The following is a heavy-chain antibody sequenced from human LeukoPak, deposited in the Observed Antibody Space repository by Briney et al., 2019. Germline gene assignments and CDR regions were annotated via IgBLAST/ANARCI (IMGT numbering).Heavy chain of an antibody. CDR2: IYYSGST. J-gene: IGHJ4*02. D-gene: IGHD5-18*01. Sequence: TTSETLSLTCTVSGGSISSYYWSWIRQPPGKGLEWIGYIYYSGSTNYNPSLKSRVTISVDTSKNQFSLKLSSVTAADTAVYYCAREIRGYSYGLDYWGQGTLVTVSS. V-gene: IGHV4-59*01. CDR3: AREIRGYSYGLDY. CDR1: GGSISSYY.